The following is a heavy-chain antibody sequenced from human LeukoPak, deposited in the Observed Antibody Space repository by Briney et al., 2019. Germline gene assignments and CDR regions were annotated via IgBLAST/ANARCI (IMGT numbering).Heavy chain of an antibody. CDR3: ARDLGGDRTFDY. V-gene: IGHV3-74*01. CDR2: INSDGSSR. Sequence: GGSLRLSCAASGFTFSSYWMHWVRHAPGKGLVWVSRINSDGSSRIYADSVKGRFTISRDNAKNTLYLQINSLKAEDTAVYYCARDLGGDRTFDYWGQGTLVTVSS. J-gene: IGHJ4*02. D-gene: IGHD2-21*02. CDR1: GFTFSSYW.